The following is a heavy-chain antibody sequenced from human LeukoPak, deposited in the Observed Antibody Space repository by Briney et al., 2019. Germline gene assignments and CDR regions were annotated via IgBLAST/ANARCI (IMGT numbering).Heavy chain of an antibody. CDR3: ARDTPGVAAAGIAAFDI. J-gene: IGHJ3*02. V-gene: IGHV4-39*07. CDR2: IYYSGST. CDR1: GGSISSSSYY. D-gene: IGHD6-13*01. Sequence: SETLSLTCTVSGGSISSSSYYWGWIRQPPGKGLEWIGSIYYSGSTYYNPSLKSRVTISVDTSKNQFSLKLSSVTAADTAVYYCARDTPGVAAAGIAAFDIWGQGTMVTVSS.